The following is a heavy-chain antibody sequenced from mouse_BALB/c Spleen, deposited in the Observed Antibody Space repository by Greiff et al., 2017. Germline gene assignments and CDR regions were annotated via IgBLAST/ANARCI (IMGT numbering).Heavy chain of an antibody. CDR3: ARGAGTFWFAY. Sequence: EVQVVESGAELVRPGALVKLSCKASGFNIKDYYMHWVKQRPEQGLEWIGWIDPANGNTKYDPKFQGKATITADTSSNTAYLQLSSLTSEDTAVYYSARGAGTFWFAYWGQGTLVTVSA. D-gene: IGHD4-1*01. CDR2: IDPANGNT. J-gene: IGHJ3*01. V-gene: IGHV14-1*02. CDR1: GFNIKDYY.